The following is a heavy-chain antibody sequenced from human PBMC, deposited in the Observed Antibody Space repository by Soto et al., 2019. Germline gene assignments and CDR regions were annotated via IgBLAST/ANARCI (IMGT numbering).Heavy chain of an antibody. CDR1: GYTFTSYA. CDR2: INAGNGNT. D-gene: IGHD6-13*01. V-gene: IGHV1-3*01. J-gene: IGHJ4*02. Sequence: ASVKVSCKASGYTFTSYAMHWVRQAPGQRLERMGWINAGNGNTKYSQKFQGRVTITRDTSASTAYMELSSLRSEDTAVYYCARSIAAAGRLFCDYWGQGTLVTVSS. CDR3: ARSIAAAGRLFCDY.